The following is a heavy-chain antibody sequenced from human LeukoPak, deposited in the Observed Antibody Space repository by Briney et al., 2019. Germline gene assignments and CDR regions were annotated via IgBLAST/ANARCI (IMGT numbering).Heavy chain of an antibody. Sequence: PGGSLRLSCAASGFTFDDYGMSWVRQAPGKGLEWVSGINWNGGSTGYADSVKGRFTISRDNAKNSLYLQMNSLRAEDTAVYYCARESITMVRGNYYYYMDVWGKGTTVTVSS. CDR1: GFTFDDYG. D-gene: IGHD3-10*01. CDR2: INWNGGST. CDR3: ARESITMVRGNYYYYMDV. V-gene: IGHV3-20*04. J-gene: IGHJ6*03.